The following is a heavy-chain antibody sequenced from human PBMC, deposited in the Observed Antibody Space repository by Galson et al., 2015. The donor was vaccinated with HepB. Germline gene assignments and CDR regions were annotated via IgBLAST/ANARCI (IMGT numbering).Heavy chain of an antibody. Sequence: SLRLSCAASGFTFSSYGMHWVRQAPGKGLEWVAVISYDGSNKYYADSVKGRFTISRDNSKNTLYLQMNSLRAEDTAVYYCAKDQGAGYSSGWYGAIPGGLDYWGQGTLVTVSS. CDR2: ISYDGSNK. D-gene: IGHD6-19*01. CDR1: GFTFSSYG. V-gene: IGHV3-30*18. J-gene: IGHJ4*02. CDR3: AKDQGAGYSSGWYGAIPGGLDY.